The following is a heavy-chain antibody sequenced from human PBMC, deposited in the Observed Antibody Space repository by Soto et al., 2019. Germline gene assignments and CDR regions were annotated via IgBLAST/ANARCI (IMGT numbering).Heavy chain of an antibody. D-gene: IGHD5-12*01. CDR1: GGTFSSYA. J-gene: IGHJ4*02. V-gene: IGHV1-69*13. CDR3: AREKRDGSFFDY. CDR2: IIPIFGIA. Sequence: XVKVSCKASGGTFSSYAISWVRQAPGQGLEWMGGIIPIFGIANYAQKFQGRVTITADESTSTAYMELSSLRSEDTAVYYCAREKRDGSFFDYWGQGTLVTVSS.